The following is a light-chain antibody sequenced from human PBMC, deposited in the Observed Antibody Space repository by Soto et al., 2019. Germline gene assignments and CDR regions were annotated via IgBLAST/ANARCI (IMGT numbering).Light chain of an antibody. CDR3: QQYNNWHPWT. J-gene: IGKJ1*01. CDR1: QSVSSN. V-gene: IGKV3-15*01. CDR2: GAS. Sequence: EIVMTQSPATLSGSPGDRATLSCRASQSVSSNLAWYQQKPGQAPRLLIYGASTRATGIPARFSGSGSGTEFTLTISSLQSEDFAVYYCQQYNNWHPWTFGQGTKGE.